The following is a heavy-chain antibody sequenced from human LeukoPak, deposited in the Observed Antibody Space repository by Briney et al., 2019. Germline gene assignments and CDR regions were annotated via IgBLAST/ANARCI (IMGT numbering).Heavy chain of an antibody. Sequence: GGSLRLSCAASGFTFSSYSMNWVRQAPGKGLEWVSSISSSSSYIYYADSVKGRFTISRDNAKNSLYLQMNSLRAEDTAVYYCARVAWTRAATGRGGFDPWGQGTLVTVSS. D-gene: IGHD6-13*01. CDR3: ARVAWTRAATGRGGFDP. CDR2: ISSSSSYI. J-gene: IGHJ5*02. CDR1: GFTFSSYS. V-gene: IGHV3-21*01.